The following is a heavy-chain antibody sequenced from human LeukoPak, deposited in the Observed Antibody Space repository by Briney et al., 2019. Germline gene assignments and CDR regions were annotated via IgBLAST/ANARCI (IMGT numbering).Heavy chain of an antibody. J-gene: IGHJ4*02. D-gene: IGHD3-22*01. V-gene: IGHV3-20*04. Sequence: TGGSLRLSCAASGFTFDDYGMSWVRQAPGKGLEWVSGINWNGGSTGYADSVKGRFTISRDNSKNTLYLQMNSLRAEDTAVYYCARDPLDYYDSSATSDYWGQGTLVTVSS. CDR1: GFTFDDYG. CDR2: INWNGGST. CDR3: ARDPLDYYDSSATSDY.